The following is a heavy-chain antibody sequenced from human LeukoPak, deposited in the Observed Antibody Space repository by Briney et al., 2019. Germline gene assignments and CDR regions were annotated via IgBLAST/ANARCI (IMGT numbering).Heavy chain of an antibody. CDR3: ARRNVLTEGEAFDI. CDR2: VYNSGNT. Sequence: PSETLSLTCAVSGGSISSYYWTWIRQPPGTGLEWIGYVYNSGNTNYNPSLGSRVTISVDASKNQFSLKLNSVTAADTAVYYCARRNVLTEGEAFDIWGQGTLVTVSS. V-gene: IGHV4-59*08. CDR1: GGSISSYY. D-gene: IGHD3-16*01. J-gene: IGHJ3*02.